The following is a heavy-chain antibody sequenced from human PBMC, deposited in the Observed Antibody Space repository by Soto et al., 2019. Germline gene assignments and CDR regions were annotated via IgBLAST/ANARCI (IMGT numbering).Heavy chain of an antibody. D-gene: IGHD3-16*01. Sequence: GSLRLSCAASGFTFSSYAMSWVRQAPGKGLEWVSAISGSGGSTYYADSVKGRFTISRDNSKNTLYLQMNSLRAEDTAVYYCAKDSRSYGRRGYWGQGTLVTVSS. CDR2: ISGSGGST. CDR3: AKDSRSYGRRGY. CDR1: GFTFSSYA. V-gene: IGHV3-23*01. J-gene: IGHJ4*02.